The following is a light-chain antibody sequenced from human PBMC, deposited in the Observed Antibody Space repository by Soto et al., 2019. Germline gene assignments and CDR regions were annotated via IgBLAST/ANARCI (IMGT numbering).Light chain of an antibody. Sequence: DIQMTQSPSTLSASVGDRVTITCRARQSISRWVAWYQQKPGKAPQLLIYDASSLESGVPSRFSGSGSGTEFTLTIGSLQPDDFATYYCQQYNSYPWTFGQGTKVEIK. CDR2: DAS. V-gene: IGKV1-5*01. CDR1: QSISRW. J-gene: IGKJ1*01. CDR3: QQYNSYPWT.